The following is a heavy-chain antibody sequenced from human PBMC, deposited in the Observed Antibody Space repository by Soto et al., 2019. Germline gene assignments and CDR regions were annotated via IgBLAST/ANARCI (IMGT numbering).Heavy chain of an antibody. D-gene: IGHD5-18*01. CDR2: ISAYNDDR. Sequence: QVQLVQSGPEVKKPGASVTVSCKASGYSFSDYGVTWVRQSPGQGLQWMGWISAYNDDRNYAQNFQDRITMTTDTATSTAYVELRSLGSDDTAVYFCGRARSAAMVTSDYWGQGTLVTVSS. CDR1: GYSFSDYG. V-gene: IGHV1-18*01. J-gene: IGHJ4*02. CDR3: GRARSAAMVTSDY.